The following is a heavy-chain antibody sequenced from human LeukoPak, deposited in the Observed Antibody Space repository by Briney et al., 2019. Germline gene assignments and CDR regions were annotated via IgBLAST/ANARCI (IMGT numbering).Heavy chain of an antibody. Sequence: SETLSLTCTVSGGPINNYYWTWIRQSPGKGLEYIGYIYRTGETDYNPSLKSRLTISVDTSKNQFSLRLSSVTAADTAVYYCARTYSSGYYERLDYWGQGALVTVSS. CDR2: IYRTGET. J-gene: IGHJ4*02. D-gene: IGHD3-22*01. V-gene: IGHV4-4*08. CDR3: ARTYSSGYYERLDY. CDR1: GGPINNYY.